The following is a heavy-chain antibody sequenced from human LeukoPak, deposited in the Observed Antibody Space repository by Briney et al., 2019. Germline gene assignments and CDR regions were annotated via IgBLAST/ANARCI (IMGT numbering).Heavy chain of an antibody. CDR2: ISAYNGNT. Sequence: ASVKVPCKASGYAFTSYGISWVRQAPGQGLEWMGWISAYNGNTNYAQKLQGRVTMTTDTSTSTAYMELRSLRSGDTAVYYCARVREQLVPYYYYGMDVWGQGTTVTVSS. V-gene: IGHV1-18*01. CDR1: GYAFTSYG. CDR3: ARVREQLVPYYYYGMDV. D-gene: IGHD6-13*01. J-gene: IGHJ6*02.